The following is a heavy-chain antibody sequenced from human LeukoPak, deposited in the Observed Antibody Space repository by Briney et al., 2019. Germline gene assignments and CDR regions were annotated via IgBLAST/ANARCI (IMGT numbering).Heavy chain of an antibody. CDR1: GGSISSSSYY. D-gene: IGHD5-18*01. V-gene: IGHV4-39*07. Sequence: SETLSLTCTVSGGSISSSSYYWGWIRQPPGKGLEWIGSIYYSGSTYYNPSLKSRVTISVDTSKNQFSLKLSSVTAADTAVYYCARMYGYQPDYWGQGTLVTVSS. CDR3: ARMYGYQPDY. J-gene: IGHJ4*02. CDR2: IYYSGST.